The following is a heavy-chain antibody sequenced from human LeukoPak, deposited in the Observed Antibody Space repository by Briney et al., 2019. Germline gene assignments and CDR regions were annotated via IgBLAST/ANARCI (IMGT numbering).Heavy chain of an antibody. Sequence: ASVKVSCKASGGTFSSYAISWVRQAPGQGLEWMGWISAYNGNTNYAQKLQGRVTMTTDTSTSTAYMELRSLRSDDTAVYYCARLFEYSSYYYYYMDVWGKGTTVTISS. V-gene: IGHV1-18*01. CDR2: ISAYNGNT. J-gene: IGHJ6*03. CDR1: GGTFSSYA. D-gene: IGHD5-18*01. CDR3: ARLFEYSSYYYYYMDV.